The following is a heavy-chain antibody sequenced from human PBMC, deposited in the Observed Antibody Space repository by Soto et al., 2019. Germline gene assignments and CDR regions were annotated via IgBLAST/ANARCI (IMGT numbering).Heavy chain of an antibody. CDR2: ISYDGSNK. V-gene: IGHV3-30*18. CDR3: AKDRPRGYQPLLWAFDY. CDR1: GFTFSSYG. Sequence: QVQLVESGGGVVQPGRSLRLSCAASGFTFSSYGMHWVRQAPGKGLEWVAVISYDGSNKYYADSVKGRFTISRDNSKNKLYLQINRLRAEDTAGYYCAKDRPRGYQPLLWAFDYWGQGTLVPVST. D-gene: IGHD2-2*01. J-gene: IGHJ4*02.